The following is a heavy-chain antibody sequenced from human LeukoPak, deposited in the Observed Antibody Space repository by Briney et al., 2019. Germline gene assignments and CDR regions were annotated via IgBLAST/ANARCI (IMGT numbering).Heavy chain of an antibody. CDR1: GYTFTGYY. Sequence: GASVKVSYKASGYTFTGYYVHWVRQAPGQGLEWMGWINPNSGGTNYAQKFQGRVTMTRDTSISTAYMELSRLRSDDTAVYYCARDLVAAAGSDYWGQGTLVTVSS. D-gene: IGHD6-13*01. V-gene: IGHV1-2*02. J-gene: IGHJ4*02. CDR2: INPNSGGT. CDR3: ARDLVAAAGSDY.